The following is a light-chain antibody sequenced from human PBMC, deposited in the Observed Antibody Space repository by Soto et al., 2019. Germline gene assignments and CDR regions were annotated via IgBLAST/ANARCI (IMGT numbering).Light chain of an antibody. V-gene: IGKV3-20*01. CDR3: QQYGRSPFT. Sequence: EIVLTQSPGTLSLSPGERATLSCRASQSVSVNSLAWYQQKGGQAPRLLIYAASTRATGVPDRFSGTGSGTVFALTISRLETDDSAVYYCQQYGRSPFTFGPGTKVDIK. CDR1: QSVSVNS. CDR2: AAS. J-gene: IGKJ3*01.